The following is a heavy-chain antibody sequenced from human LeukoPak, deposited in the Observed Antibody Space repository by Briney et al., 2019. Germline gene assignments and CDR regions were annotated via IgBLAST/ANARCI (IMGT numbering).Heavy chain of an antibody. Sequence: PSETLSLTCTVSGGSISSSSYYWGCIRQPPGKGLEWIGSIYYSGSTYYNPSLKSRVTISVDTSKNQFSLKLSSVTAADTAVYYCARPHHGYSYGYDAFDIWGQGTMVTVSS. J-gene: IGHJ3*02. D-gene: IGHD5-18*01. CDR3: ARPHHGYSYGYDAFDI. CDR2: IYYSGST. V-gene: IGHV4-39*01. CDR1: GGSISSSSYY.